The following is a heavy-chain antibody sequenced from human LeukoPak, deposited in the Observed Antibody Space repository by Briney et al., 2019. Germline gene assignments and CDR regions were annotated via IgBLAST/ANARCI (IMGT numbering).Heavy chain of an antibody. CDR1: GYTFTSNY. Sequence: GASVKVSCKASGYTFTSNYMHWVRQAPGQGLEWMGVTNPSGGTTSYAQKFQGRVTMTRDMSTSTIYMELSSLRSEDTAVYYCARDVGSIAVAERGLVYWGRGTLVTVSS. J-gene: IGHJ4*02. V-gene: IGHV1-46*01. CDR2: TNPSGGTT. D-gene: IGHD6-19*01. CDR3: ARDVGSIAVAERGLVY.